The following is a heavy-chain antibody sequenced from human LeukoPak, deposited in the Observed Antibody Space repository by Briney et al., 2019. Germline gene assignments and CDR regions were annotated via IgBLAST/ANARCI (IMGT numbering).Heavy chain of an antibody. CDR2: IYHSGST. CDR3: ARHLPLTTDEFDP. Sequence: SETLSLTCAVSGYSISSGYYWGWLRQPPGKGLEWIGSIYHSGSTYYNPSLKSRVTISVDTSKNQFSLKLSSVTAADTAVYYCARHLPLTTDEFDPWGQGTLVTVSS. J-gene: IGHJ5*02. V-gene: IGHV4-38-2*01. CDR1: GYSISSGYY. D-gene: IGHD4-17*01.